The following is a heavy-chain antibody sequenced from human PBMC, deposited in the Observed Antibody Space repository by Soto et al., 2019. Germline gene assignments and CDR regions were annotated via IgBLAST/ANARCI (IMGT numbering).Heavy chain of an antibody. CDR3: ARTMGDDYGDHRFDY. CDR1: GGYVSSNY. CDR2: IHYSGST. Sequence: PSETLSLTCTVPGGYVSSNYWSWIRQPPGKGLEWIGFIHYSGSTNYNPSLKSRVTISVDKSKNQFSLKLSSVTAADTAVYYCARTMGDDYGDHRFDYWGQGTLVTVSS. V-gene: IGHV4-59*02. J-gene: IGHJ4*02. D-gene: IGHD4-17*01.